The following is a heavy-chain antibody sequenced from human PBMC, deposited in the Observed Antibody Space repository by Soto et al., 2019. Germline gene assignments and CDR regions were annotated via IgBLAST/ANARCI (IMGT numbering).Heavy chain of an antibody. Sequence: SETLSLTCAVYGGSFSGYYWSWIRQPPGKGLEWIGEINHSGNTKYNPSLKTRFTISVDTSKNQFSLKLSSVTAADTAVYYCARWVLGVYYFDYWGQGTLVTVSS. CDR2: INHSGNT. CDR1: GGSFSGYY. D-gene: IGHD2-8*01. CDR3: ARWVLGVYYFDY. V-gene: IGHV4-34*01. J-gene: IGHJ4*02.